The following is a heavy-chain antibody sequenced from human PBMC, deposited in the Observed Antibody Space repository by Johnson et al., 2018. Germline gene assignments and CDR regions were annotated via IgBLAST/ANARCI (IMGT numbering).Heavy chain of an antibody. CDR1: GFTFSRYG. V-gene: IGHV3-30*18. D-gene: IGHD3-10*01. Sequence: QVQLVQSGGGVVQXWRSLRLSCAASGFTFSRYGMHWVRQAPGKWPEWMAVISYDETYRYYADSARGRFTISRDNSKNTLYLQLNSLRAEDTAVYYCGKDDAESTIYHYYGVDVWGQGTTVTVSS. J-gene: IGHJ6*02. CDR3: GKDDAESTIYHYYGVDV. CDR2: ISYDETYR.